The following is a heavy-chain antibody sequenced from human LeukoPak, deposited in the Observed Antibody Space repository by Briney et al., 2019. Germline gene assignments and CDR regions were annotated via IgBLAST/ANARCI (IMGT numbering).Heavy chain of an antibody. D-gene: IGHD4-23*01. CDR1: GFTVSSNY. V-gene: IGHV3-53*01. J-gene: IGHJ6*02. CDR3: ARSPIGGYYGMDV. CDR2: IYSGGST. Sequence: GGSLRLSCAASGFTVSSNYMSWVRQAPGKGLEWVSVIYSGGSTYYADSVKGRFTISRDNSKNTLYLQMNSLRAEDTAVYYRARSPIGGYYGMDVWGQGTTVTVSS.